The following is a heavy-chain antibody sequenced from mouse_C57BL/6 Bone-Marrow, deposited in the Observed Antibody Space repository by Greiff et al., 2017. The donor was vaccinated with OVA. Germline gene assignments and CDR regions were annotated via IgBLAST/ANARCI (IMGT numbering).Heavy chain of an antibody. V-gene: IGHV1-19*01. CDR2: INPYNGGT. Sequence: VQLKQSGPVLVKPGASVKMSCKASGYTFTDYYMHWVKQSHGQSLEWIGVINPYNGGTSYNQKFKGKATLTVDKSSSTAYMELNSLTSEDSAVYYCARWGYLYYYAMDYWGQGTSVTVS. CDR1: GYTFTDYY. CDR3: ARWGYLYYYAMDY. J-gene: IGHJ4*01. D-gene: IGHD3-1*01.